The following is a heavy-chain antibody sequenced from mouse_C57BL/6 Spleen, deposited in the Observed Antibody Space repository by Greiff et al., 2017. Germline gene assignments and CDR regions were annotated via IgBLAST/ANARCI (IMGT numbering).Heavy chain of an antibody. CDR1: GFNIKNTY. Sequence: VQLQQSVAELVRPGASVKLSCTASGFNIKNTYMHWVKQRPEQGLEWIGRIDPANGNTKYAPKFQGKATLTADTSSNTAYLQLSSLTSEDTAIYYCAIPGYCYGSSYWYCDVWGTGTTVTVSS. J-gene: IGHJ1*03. CDR2: IDPANGNT. CDR3: AIPGYCYGSSYWYCDV. V-gene: IGHV14-3*01. D-gene: IGHD1-1*01.